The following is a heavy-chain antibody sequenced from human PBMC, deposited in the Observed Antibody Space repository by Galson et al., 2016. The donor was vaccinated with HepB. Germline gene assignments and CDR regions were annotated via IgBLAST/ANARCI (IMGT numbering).Heavy chain of an antibody. J-gene: IGHJ4*02. V-gene: IGHV3-74*01. CDR1: GFTFSNHY. Sequence: SLRLSCAGSGFTFSNHYMHWVRQAPGKGLVWVSRINSDGSNANYADSVKGRFTISRDNSKNTLYLQMNSLRVEDTAVYYCAKDYVWGSYLLTHFDSWGQGTLVTVSS. CDR3: AKDYVWGSYLLTHFDS. D-gene: IGHD3-16*02. CDR2: INSDGSNA.